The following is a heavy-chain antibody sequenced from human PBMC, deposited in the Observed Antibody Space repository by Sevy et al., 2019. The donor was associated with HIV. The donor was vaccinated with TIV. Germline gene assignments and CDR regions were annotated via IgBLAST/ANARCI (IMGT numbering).Heavy chain of an antibody. D-gene: IGHD3-22*01. Sequence: ASVKVSCKISGYTLTEFSMHWVRQVPGKGLEWMGSFDPEDAKTIYAQKFQGRVTMTEDTSTDKAYMELRSLGSEDTAMYYCAITREYYSDSSGYFDYWGQGTLVTVSS. CDR2: FDPEDAKT. CDR1: GYTLTEFS. CDR3: AITREYYSDSSGYFDY. V-gene: IGHV1-24*01. J-gene: IGHJ4*02.